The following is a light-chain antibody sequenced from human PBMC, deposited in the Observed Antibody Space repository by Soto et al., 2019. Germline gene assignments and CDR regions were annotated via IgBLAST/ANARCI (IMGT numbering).Light chain of an antibody. CDR2: EVS. V-gene: IGLV2-14*01. Sequence: QSALTQPASVSGSPGQSITISCTGTNSDVGAYDYVSWYQQHPGKAPKLMIFEVSNRPSGVSNRFSGSKSAYAASLTISGLQAEDEADYYCSSYTTSTTVVFGGGTKLTVL. J-gene: IGLJ2*01. CDR1: NSDVGAYDY. CDR3: SSYTTSTTVV.